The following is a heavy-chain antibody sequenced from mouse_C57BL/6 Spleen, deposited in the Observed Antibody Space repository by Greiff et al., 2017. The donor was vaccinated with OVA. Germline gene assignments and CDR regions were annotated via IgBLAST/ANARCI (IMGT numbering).Heavy chain of an antibody. CDR3: ARPPFLITTVVAPYFDY. CDR1: GYTFTDHT. D-gene: IGHD1-1*01. V-gene: IGHV1-78*01. CDR2: IYPRDGST. J-gene: IGHJ2*01. Sequence: VKLVESDAELVKPGASVKISCKVSGYTFTDHTIHWMKQRPEQGLEWIGYIYPRDGSTKYNEKFKGKATLTADKSSSTAYMQLNSLTSEDSAVYFCARPPFLITTVVAPYFDYWGQGTTLTVSS.